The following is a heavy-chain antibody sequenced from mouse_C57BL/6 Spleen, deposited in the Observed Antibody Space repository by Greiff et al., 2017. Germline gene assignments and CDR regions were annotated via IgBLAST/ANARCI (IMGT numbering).Heavy chain of an antibody. CDR1: GYTFTDYE. CDR3: TRRGINYYGPSLDY. V-gene: IGHV1-15*01. CDR2: IDPETGGT. D-gene: IGHD1-1*01. Sequence: VQLQQSGAELVRPGASVTLSCKASGYTFTDYEMHWVKQTPVHGLEWIGAIDPETGGTAYNQKFKVKAILTADKSSSTAYMELRSLTSEDSAVYYCTRRGINYYGPSLDYWGQGTTLTVSS. J-gene: IGHJ2*01.